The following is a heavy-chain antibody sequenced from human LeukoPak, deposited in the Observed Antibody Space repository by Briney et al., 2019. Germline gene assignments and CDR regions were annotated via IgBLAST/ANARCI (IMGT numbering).Heavy chain of an antibody. CDR1: GFTFSSYA. J-gene: IGHJ5*02. CDR2: ISYDGSNK. D-gene: IGHD3-10*01. V-gene: IGHV3-30-3*01. CDR3: AKDVWFGVNWFDP. Sequence: PGRSLRLSCAASGFTFSSYAMHWVRQAPGKGLEWVAVISYDGSNKYYADSVKGRFTISRDNSKNTLYLQMNSLRAEDTAVYYCAKDVWFGVNWFDPWGQGTLVTVSS.